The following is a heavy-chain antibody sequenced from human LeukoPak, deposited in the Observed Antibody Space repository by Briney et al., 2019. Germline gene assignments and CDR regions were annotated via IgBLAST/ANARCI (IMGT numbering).Heavy chain of an antibody. CDR2: IYYSGST. CDR3: AREKARDTAFDI. V-gene: IGHV4-39*07. J-gene: IGHJ3*02. Sequence: SETLSLTCTVSGGSISSSSYYWGWIRQPPGKGLEWIGSIYYSGSTYYNPSLKSRVTISVDTSKNQFSLKLSSVTAADTAVYYCAREKARDTAFDIWGQGTMVTVSS. CDR1: GGSISSSSYY. D-gene: IGHD6-6*01.